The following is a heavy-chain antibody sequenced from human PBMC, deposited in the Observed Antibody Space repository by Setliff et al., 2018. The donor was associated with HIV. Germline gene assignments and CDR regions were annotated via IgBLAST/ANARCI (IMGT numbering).Heavy chain of an antibody. CDR3: ARPGYSGYDCIGGNLGY. V-gene: IGHV1-2*02. Sequence: ASVKVSCKASGYTFTGYYMHWVRQAPGQGLEWMGWINPNSGGTNYAQIFQGRVTMTRDTSISTAYMELSRLRSDDTAVYYCARPGYSGYDCIGGNLGYWGQGPLVTVCS. D-gene: IGHD5-12*01. J-gene: IGHJ4*02. CDR1: GYTFTGYY. CDR2: INPNSGGT.